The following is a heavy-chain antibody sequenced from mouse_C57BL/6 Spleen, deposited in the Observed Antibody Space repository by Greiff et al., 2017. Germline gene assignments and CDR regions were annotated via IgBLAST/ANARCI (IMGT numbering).Heavy chain of an antibody. V-gene: IGHV1-4*01. CDR3: AREGNYDAMDY. CDR2: INPSSGYT. Sequence: VQRVESGAELARPGASVKMSCKASGYTFTSYTMHWVKQRPGQGLEWIGYINPSSGYTKYNQKFKDKATLTADKSSSTAYMQLSSLTSEDSAVYYCAREGNYDAMDYWGQGTSVTVSS. D-gene: IGHD2-1*01. J-gene: IGHJ4*01. CDR1: GYTFTSYT.